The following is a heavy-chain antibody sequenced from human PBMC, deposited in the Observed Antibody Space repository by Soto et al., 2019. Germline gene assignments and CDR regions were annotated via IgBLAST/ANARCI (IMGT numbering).Heavy chain of an antibody. Sequence: HPGGSLRLSCAASGFTFSSYGMTWVRQAPGKGLEWVSFSSATGAGTYYADSVKGRFTISRDNSKNTLYLQMTSLRADDTAVYYCAKDRRAGGNYGFYSDFWGQGALVIVSS. CDR2: SSATGAGT. D-gene: IGHD1-7*01. CDR3: AKDRRAGGNYGFYSDF. J-gene: IGHJ4*02. V-gene: IGHV3-23*01. CDR1: GFTFSSYG.